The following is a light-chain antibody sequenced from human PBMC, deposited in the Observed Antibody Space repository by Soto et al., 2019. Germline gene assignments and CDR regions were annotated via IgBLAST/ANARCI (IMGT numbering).Light chain of an antibody. J-gene: IGLJ3*02. Sequence: QSVLTQSPSASASLGASVKLTCTLSSGHNNYAIAWYQQQPEKGPRYLMKLNSDGSHSKGDGIPDRFSGSSSGAERYLTISNLQSEDEADYYCQTWGTGIQVFGGGTKLTVL. V-gene: IGLV4-69*01. CDR3: QTWGTGIQV. CDR1: SGHNNYA. CDR2: LNSDGSH.